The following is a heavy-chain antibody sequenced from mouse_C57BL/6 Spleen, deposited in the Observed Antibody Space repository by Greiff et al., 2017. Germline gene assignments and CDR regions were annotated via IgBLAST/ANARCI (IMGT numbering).Heavy chain of an antibody. CDR3: TRRGGYYYGSSSSFPCDY. J-gene: IGHJ2*01. Sequence: QVQLQQSGAELVRPGASVTLSCKASGYTFTDYEMHWVKQTPVHGLEWIGAIDPETGGTAYNQKFQGKAILTADKSSRTAYLELRSLTSEESAVYYCTRRGGYYYGSSSSFPCDYWGQGTTLTVSS. V-gene: IGHV1-15*01. D-gene: IGHD1-1*01. CDR2: IDPETGGT. CDR1: GYTFTDYE.